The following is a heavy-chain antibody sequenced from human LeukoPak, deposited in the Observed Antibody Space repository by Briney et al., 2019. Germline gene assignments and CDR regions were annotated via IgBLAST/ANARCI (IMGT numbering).Heavy chain of an antibody. CDR3: ARSFNSGRYYPFYFDF. V-gene: IGHV4-59*11. CDR1: GGSISSHY. J-gene: IGHJ4*02. Sequence: PSETLFLTCTVSGGSISSHYWSWIRQPPGKGLEWIGHIYYTRNTNYGPSLMSRVTISVDTSKNYFSLKLNSVTAADTAVYYWARSFNSGRYYPFYFDFWGQGALVTVSS. D-gene: IGHD3-10*01. CDR2: IYYTRNT.